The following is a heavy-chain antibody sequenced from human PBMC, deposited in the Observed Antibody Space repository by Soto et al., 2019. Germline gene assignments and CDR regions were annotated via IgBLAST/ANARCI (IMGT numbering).Heavy chain of an antibody. J-gene: IGHJ6*02. CDR3: ARDLGRDDSSSWWRYYYYGMDA. V-gene: IGHV3-74*01. CDR1: GFTFSSYW. CDR2: INSDGSST. Sequence: PGGSLRLSCAASGFTFSSYWMHWVRQAPGKGLVWVSRINSDGSSTSYADSVKGRFTISRDNAKNTLYLQMNSLRAEDTAVYYGARDLGRDDSSSWWRYYYYGMDAWGQGTTGTVSS. D-gene: IGHD6-13*01.